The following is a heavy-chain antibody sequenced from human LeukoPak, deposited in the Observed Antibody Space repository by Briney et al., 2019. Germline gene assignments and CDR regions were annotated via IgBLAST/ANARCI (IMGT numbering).Heavy chain of an antibody. CDR1: GFTFSSYA. V-gene: IGHV3-23*01. Sequence: PGGSLRLACAASGFTFSSYAMSWVRHAPGEGLEWVSAISGSGGSTYYADSVKGRFTISRDNSKNTLYLQMNSLRAEDTAVYYCAKEGYYYDSSGYYFYFDYWGQGTLVTVSS. J-gene: IGHJ4*02. CDR2: ISGSGGST. CDR3: AKEGYYYDSSGYYFYFDY. D-gene: IGHD3-22*01.